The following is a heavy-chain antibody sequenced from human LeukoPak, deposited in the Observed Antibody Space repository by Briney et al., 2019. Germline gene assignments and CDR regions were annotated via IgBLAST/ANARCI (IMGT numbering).Heavy chain of an antibody. V-gene: IGHV4-59*01. CDR3: AGSIAVAGEEGDY. CDR1: GGSISSYY. CDR2: IYYSGST. J-gene: IGHJ4*02. Sequence: SETLSPTCTVSGGSISSYYWSWIRQPPGKGLEWIGYIYYSGSTNYNPSLKSRVTISVDTSKNQFSLKLSSVTAADTAVYYCAGSIAVAGEEGDYWGQGTLVTVSS. D-gene: IGHD6-19*01.